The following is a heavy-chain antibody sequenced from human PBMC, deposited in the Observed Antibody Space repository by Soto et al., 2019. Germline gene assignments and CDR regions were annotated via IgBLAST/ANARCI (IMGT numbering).Heavy chain of an antibody. Sequence: GGSLRLSCAASGFTFDDYAMHWVRQAPGKGLEWVSGISWNSGSIGYADSVKGRFTISRDNAKNSLYLQMNSLRAEDAAVYYCAKSGTGFWSGYRYWGQGTLVTVSS. J-gene: IGHJ4*02. CDR1: GFTFDDYA. CDR2: ISWNSGSI. D-gene: IGHD3-3*01. V-gene: IGHV3-9*01. CDR3: AKSGTGFWSGYRY.